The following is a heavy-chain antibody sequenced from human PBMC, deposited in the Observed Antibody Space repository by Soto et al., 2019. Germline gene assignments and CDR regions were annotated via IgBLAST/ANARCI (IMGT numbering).Heavy chain of an antibody. CDR3: ARESEDLTSNFDY. J-gene: IGHJ4*02. Sequence: GGSLRLSCAASGFTYTRYSMNWVCRAPGKGLEWVSSISSTTNYIYYGDSMKGRFTISRDNAKNSLYLEMNSLRAEDTAVYYCARESEDLTSNFDYWGQGTLVTVSS. CDR1: GFTYTRYS. CDR2: ISSTTNYI. V-gene: IGHV3-21*06.